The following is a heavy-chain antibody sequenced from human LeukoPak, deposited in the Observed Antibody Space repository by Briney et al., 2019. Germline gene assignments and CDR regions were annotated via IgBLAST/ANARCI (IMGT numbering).Heavy chain of an antibody. D-gene: IGHD1-1*01. CDR2: ICSAGTT. CDR3: ARDCHRTGGGRFHFDY. V-gene: IGHV3-66*01. Sequence: VGSLRLSSAASVFTASTNCVTWVRQSPGKGLKWFSVICSAGTTNYADSVEGRFTISRDNSKNTLYLQMNSLTAEDTTVYYCARDCHRTGGGRFHFDYWGQGSMVTVSS. J-gene: IGHJ4*02. CDR1: VFTASTNC.